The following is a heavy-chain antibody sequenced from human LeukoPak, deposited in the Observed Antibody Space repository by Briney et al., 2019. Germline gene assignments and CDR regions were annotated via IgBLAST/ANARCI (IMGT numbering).Heavy chain of an antibody. Sequence: GASVKVSCRASGYTFTGYYMHGVRQAPGQGLEWMGWINPNSGGTNYAQKFQGRVTMTRDTSISTAYMELSRLRSDDTAVYYCARVPYYGSGFDYWGQGTLVTVSS. CDR1: GYTFTGYY. V-gene: IGHV1-2*02. J-gene: IGHJ4*02. CDR2: INPNSGGT. D-gene: IGHD3-10*01. CDR3: ARVPYYGSGFDY.